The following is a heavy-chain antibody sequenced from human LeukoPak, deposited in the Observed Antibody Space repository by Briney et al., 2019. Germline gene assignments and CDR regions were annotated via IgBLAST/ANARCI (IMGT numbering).Heavy chain of an antibody. CDR3: AKYRSLMQRPMIVDAFDI. CDR2: ISGSGGST. J-gene: IGHJ3*02. Sequence: PAGGSLRLSCAASGFTFSSYSMNWVRQAPGKGLEWVSAISGSGGSTYYADSVKGRFTISRDNSKNTLYLQMNSLRAEDTAVYYCAKYRSLMQRPMIVDAFDIWGQGTMDTVSS. CDR1: GFTFSSYS. V-gene: IGHV3-23*01. D-gene: IGHD3-22*01.